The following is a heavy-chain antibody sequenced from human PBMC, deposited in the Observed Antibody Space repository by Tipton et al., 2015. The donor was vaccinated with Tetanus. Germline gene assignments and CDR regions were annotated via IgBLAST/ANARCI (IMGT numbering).Heavy chain of an antibody. CDR1: GGSITSSIDY. J-gene: IGHJ6*02. CDR3: ARDQKSATLSHFFYGLDV. D-gene: IGHD2-15*01. CDR2: IYYSGST. Sequence: TLSLTCTVSGGSITSSIDYWGWIRQPPGKGLEWIGSIYYSGSTYYNPSLKSRVTISVDTSKNQFSLKLSSVTAADTAVYYCARDQKSATLSHFFYGLDVWGQGTTVTVSS. V-gene: IGHV4-39*07.